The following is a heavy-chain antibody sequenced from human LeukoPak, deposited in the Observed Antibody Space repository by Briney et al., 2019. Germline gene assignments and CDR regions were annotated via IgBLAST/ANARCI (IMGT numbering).Heavy chain of an antibody. Sequence: GGSLRLSCAASGFTFSSYAMHWVRQAPGKGLEWVAVISYDGSNKYYADSVKGRFTISRDNSKNTLYLQMNSLRAEDTAVYYCAREGGDILTGIERYFDYWGQGTLVTVSS. V-gene: IGHV3-30-3*01. CDR3: AREGGDILTGIERYFDY. D-gene: IGHD3-9*01. CDR1: GFTFSSYA. J-gene: IGHJ4*02. CDR2: ISYDGSNK.